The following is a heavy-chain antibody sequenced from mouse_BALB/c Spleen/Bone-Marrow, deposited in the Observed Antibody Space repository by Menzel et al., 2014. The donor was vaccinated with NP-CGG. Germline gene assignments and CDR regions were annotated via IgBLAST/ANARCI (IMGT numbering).Heavy chain of an antibody. CDR1: GFNIKDIY. V-gene: IGHV14-3*02. CDR2: IDPANGNS. CDR3: TRGGNYGWFAY. J-gene: IGHJ3*01. Sequence: VQLQQSGAELVKPGASVKLSCTASGFNIKDIYMHWVKERPEQGLEWIGRIDPANGNSIYDPKFQDKATITADTSSNTAYLQLSSLTSEDTAVCYCTRGGNYGWFAYWGQGTLVTVSA. D-gene: IGHD2-1*01.